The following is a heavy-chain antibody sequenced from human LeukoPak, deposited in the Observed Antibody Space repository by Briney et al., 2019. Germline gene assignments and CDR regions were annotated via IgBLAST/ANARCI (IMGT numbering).Heavy chain of an antibody. J-gene: IGHJ6*03. D-gene: IGHD2-8*01. Sequence: GASVKVSCKAPGYTFTGYYMHWVRQAPGQGLEWMGRINPNSGGTNYAQKFQGRVTMTRDTSISTAYMELSRLRSDDTAVYYCARGASYCTNGVCYKNYYYMDVWGKGTTVTASS. CDR1: GYTFTGYY. CDR3: ARGASYCTNGVCYKNYYYMDV. CDR2: INPNSGGT. V-gene: IGHV1-2*06.